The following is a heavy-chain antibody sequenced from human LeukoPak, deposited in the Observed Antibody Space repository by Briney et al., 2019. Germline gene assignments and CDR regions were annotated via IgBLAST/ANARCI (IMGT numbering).Heavy chain of an antibody. CDR3: TRGGSSGWNPGAFDI. Sequence: PGGSLRLSCAASEFTFSNFWMHWVRQAPGKGLVWVSRINSDGTGTTYADSVKGRFTISRDNAKNTLYLQMNSLRAEDTAVYYCTRGGSSGWNPGAFDIWGRGTMVTVSS. J-gene: IGHJ3*02. CDR1: EFTFSNFW. V-gene: IGHV3-74*01. D-gene: IGHD6-19*01. CDR2: INSDGTGT.